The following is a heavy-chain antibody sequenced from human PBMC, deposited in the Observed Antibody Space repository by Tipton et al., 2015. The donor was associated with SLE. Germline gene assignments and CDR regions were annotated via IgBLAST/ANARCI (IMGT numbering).Heavy chain of an antibody. CDR1: GFTLDDHG. J-gene: IGHJ1*01. D-gene: IGHD1-14*01. CDR2: INWNGGRI. Sequence: GSLRLSCVASGFTLDDHGSNWVRQVPGKGLEWVAGINWNGGRIGLEDAVRGRFTISRDNAKNSLYLQMNSLRVEDTAFYYCARVVERAATGYFQYWGRGNPVTVSS. CDR3: ARVVERAATGYFQY. V-gene: IGHV3-20*04.